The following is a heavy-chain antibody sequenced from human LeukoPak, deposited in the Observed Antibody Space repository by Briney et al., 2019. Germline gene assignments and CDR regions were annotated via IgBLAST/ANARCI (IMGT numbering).Heavy chain of an antibody. CDR2: ISWNSGSI. J-gene: IGHJ4*02. CDR3: AKDMDSSGYPQGPLDY. V-gene: IGHV3-9*01. Sequence: GGSLRLSCAASEFTFSNHWMHWVRQAPGKGLEWVSGISWNSGSIGYADSVKGRFTISRDNAKNSLYLQMNSLRAEDTALYYCAKDMDSSGYPQGPLDYWGQGTLVTVSS. CDR1: EFTFSNHW. D-gene: IGHD3-22*01.